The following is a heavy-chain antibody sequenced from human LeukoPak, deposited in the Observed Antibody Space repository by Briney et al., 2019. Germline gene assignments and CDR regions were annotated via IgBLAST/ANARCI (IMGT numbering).Heavy chain of an antibody. V-gene: IGHV4-59*01. CDR1: GGSISSYY. D-gene: IGHD2-15*01. CDR2: IYYSGST. J-gene: IGHJ4*02. CDR3: AREGCSGGSCYSGGISN. Sequence: SETLSLTXTVSGGSISSYYWSWIRQPPGKGLEWIGYIYYSGSTNYNPSLKSRVTISVDTSKNQFSLKLSSVTAADTAVYYCAREGCSGGSCYSGGISNWGQGTLVTVSS.